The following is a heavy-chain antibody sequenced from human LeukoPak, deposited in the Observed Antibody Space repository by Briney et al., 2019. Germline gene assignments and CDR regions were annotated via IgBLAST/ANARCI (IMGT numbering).Heavy chain of an antibody. Sequence: PGGSLRLSCAASGFTFSSYWMSWVRQTPGKGLESLAYISGSGHDIYYTDSVKGRFTISRDNAKNSLYLQMNSLRAEDTALYYCAKSAVLLWFGDYYFDYWGQGTLVTVSS. D-gene: IGHD3-10*01. CDR2: ISGSGHDI. J-gene: IGHJ4*02. CDR1: GFTFSSYW. V-gene: IGHV3-21*05. CDR3: AKSAVLLWFGDYYFDY.